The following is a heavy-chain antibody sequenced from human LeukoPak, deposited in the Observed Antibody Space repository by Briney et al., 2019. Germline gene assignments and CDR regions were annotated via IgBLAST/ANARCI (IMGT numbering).Heavy chain of an antibody. CDR2: INSGGTVT. CDR3: AKDCISDACSTPSCYYGLLDY. Sequence: GGSLRLSCAASGFTFSDFWMHWVRQAPGKGLVWVSRINSGGTVTNYADSVKGRFTISRDNSKNTLYLQMNSLRAEDTAVYYCAKDCISDACSTPSCYYGLLDYWGQGTLVTVSS. CDR1: GFTFSDFW. D-gene: IGHD2-2*01. J-gene: IGHJ4*02. V-gene: IGHV3-74*01.